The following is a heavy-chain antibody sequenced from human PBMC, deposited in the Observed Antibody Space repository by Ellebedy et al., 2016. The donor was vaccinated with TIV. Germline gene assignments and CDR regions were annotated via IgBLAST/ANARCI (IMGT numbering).Heavy chain of an antibody. CDR3: ARQNPAYSSGQVSPIDH. Sequence: PGGSLRLSCAASGFTFSSYSMGWVRQAPGKGLEWVPSIDSTSTYIYYADSLRGRLTISRDNATDSLYLQMNSLRAEDTAVYYCARQNPAYSSGQVSPIDHWGQGALVTVSS. V-gene: IGHV3-21*01. D-gene: IGHD6-19*01. CDR1: GFTFSSYS. CDR2: IDSTSTYI. J-gene: IGHJ4*02.